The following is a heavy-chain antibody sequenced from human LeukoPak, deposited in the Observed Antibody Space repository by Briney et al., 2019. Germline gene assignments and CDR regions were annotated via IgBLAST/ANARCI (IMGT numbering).Heavy chain of an antibody. CDR3: AKVSTKIAAAGGLDY. CDR2: ISGSGGST. CDR1: GFTFSSYA. D-gene: IGHD6-13*01. Sequence: GGSLRLSCAASGFTFSSYAMSWVRQAPGKGLEWVSAISGSGGSTYYADSVKGRFTISRDNSKNTLYLQINSLRAEDTAVYYCAKVSTKIAAAGGLDYWGQGTLVTVSS. J-gene: IGHJ4*02. V-gene: IGHV3-23*01.